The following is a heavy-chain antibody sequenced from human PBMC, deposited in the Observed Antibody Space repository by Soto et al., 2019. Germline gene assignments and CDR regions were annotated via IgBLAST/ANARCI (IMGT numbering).Heavy chain of an antibody. D-gene: IGHD4-17*01. J-gene: IGHJ6*02. CDR3: ARGTTVTTTYYYYNGMDV. Sequence: QVQLQESGPGLVKPSETLSLTCTVSGGSVSSGSYYWSWIRQPPGKGLEWIGYIYYSGSTNYNPSLQSRVTLSVDTSKTQFSLKRGSVTAADTAVYYCARGTTVTTTYYYYNGMDVWGQGTTITVSS. V-gene: IGHV4-61*01. CDR2: IYYSGST. CDR1: GGSVSSGSYY.